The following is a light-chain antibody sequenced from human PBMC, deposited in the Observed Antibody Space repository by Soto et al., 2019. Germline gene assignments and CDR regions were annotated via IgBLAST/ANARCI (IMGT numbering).Light chain of an antibody. CDR3: QHYRTS. Sequence: EIVLTQSPGTMSLSPGDRATLSCRASQSVSSSYLAWYQQKPGQAPRQLIYGASSRATGIPDRFSGSGSGTDFTLTMTRLEPEDFSVYYCQHYRTSFGGGTRVEIK. V-gene: IGKV3-20*01. CDR2: GAS. CDR1: QSVSSSY. J-gene: IGKJ4*01.